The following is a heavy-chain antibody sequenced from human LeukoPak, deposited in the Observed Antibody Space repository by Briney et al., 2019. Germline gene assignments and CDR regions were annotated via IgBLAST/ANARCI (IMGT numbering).Heavy chain of an antibody. Sequence: SETLSLTCTVSTGSTSSYYWSWIRQSQGKGLEWIGYIYDSGSSKYNPSLKSRVTMSPDMSKNQFSLKLSSVTAADTAVYYCARLESGVLGDPYYYDSTGYYYRGYFDSWGQGTLVTVSS. CDR1: TGSTSSYY. D-gene: IGHD3-22*01. CDR2: IYDSGSS. V-gene: IGHV4-59*08. CDR3: ARLESGVLGDPYYYDSTGYYYRGYFDS. J-gene: IGHJ4*02.